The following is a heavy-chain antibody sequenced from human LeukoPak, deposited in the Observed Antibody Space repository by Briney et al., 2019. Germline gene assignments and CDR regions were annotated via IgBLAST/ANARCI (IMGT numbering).Heavy chain of an antibody. CDR2: ISWNSGSI. Sequence: GGSLRLSCAASGFTFDDYAMHWVRQAPGKGLEWVSGISWNSGSIGYADSVKGRFTISRDNAKNSLYLQMNSLRAEDTAVYYCAKGSKAVVFTRDHYMDVWGKGTTVTFSS. CDR1: GFTFDDYA. D-gene: IGHD3-22*01. V-gene: IGHV3-9*01. J-gene: IGHJ6*03. CDR3: AKGSKAVVFTRDHYMDV.